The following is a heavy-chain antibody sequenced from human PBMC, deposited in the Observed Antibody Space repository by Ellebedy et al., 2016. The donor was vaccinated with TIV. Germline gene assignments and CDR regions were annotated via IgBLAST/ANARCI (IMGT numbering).Heavy chain of an antibody. CDR2: IFTSGSF. J-gene: IGHJ6*03. CDR3: ARVHCSITTCDYYYMDV. V-gene: IGHV4-4*07. Sequence: SETLSLTXTVSGGSVSRYFWSWIRQPAGKGLEWIGRIFTSGSFNYNPSLMSRVTMSVVTSKNQISLRLNSVTTAETAVYYCARVHCSITTCDYYYMDVWGKGTTVTVSS. D-gene: IGHD1-1*01. CDR1: GGSVSRYF.